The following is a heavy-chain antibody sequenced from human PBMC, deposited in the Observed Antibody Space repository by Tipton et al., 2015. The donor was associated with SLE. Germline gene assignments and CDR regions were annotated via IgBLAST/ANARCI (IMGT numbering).Heavy chain of an antibody. D-gene: IGHD2-21*01. CDR2: IHHSGST. J-gene: IGHJ4*02. V-gene: IGHV4-30-4*01. Sequence: TLSLTCTVSGDSISSGVYYWSWIRQRPGKGLEWFGYIHHSGSTYYSPSLKSRVTISVDRSKNQMSLKLSSVTAADTAVYYCGRAIGVHYFHVWGQGTLVTVSS. CDR1: GDSISSGVYY. CDR3: GRAIGVHYFHV.